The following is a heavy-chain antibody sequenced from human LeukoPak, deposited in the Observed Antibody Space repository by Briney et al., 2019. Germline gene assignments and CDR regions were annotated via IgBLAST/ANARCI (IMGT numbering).Heavy chain of an antibody. V-gene: IGHV4-39*01. CDR2: IYYSGST. CDR3: ARRELYCSGGSCYQPLQFDY. D-gene: IGHD2-15*01. CDR1: GGSLSSSSYN. J-gene: IGHJ4*02. Sequence: SETLSLTCTVSGGSLSSSSYNWGWIRQPPGKGLEWIGSIYYSGSTYYNPSLKSRVTISVDTSKSPFSLKLSSVTAADTAVYYCARRELYCSGGSCYQPLQFDYWGQGTLVTVPS.